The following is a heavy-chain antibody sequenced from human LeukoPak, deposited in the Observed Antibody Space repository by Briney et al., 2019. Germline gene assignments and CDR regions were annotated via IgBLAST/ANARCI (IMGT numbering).Heavy chain of an antibody. CDR2: INPSGGST. CDR3: AREDSSGWYVFDY. V-gene: IGHV1-46*01. Sequence: ASVKVSCKASGYTFTSYYMHWVRQAPGQGLEWMGIINPSGGSTSYAQKFQGRATMTRGTSTSTVYMELSSLRSEDTAVYYCAREDSSGWYVFDYWGQGTLVTVSS. J-gene: IGHJ4*02. CDR1: GYTFTSYY. D-gene: IGHD6-19*01.